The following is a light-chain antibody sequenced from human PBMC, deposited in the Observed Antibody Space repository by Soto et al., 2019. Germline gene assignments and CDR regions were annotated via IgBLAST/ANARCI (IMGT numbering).Light chain of an antibody. CDR2: GAS. V-gene: IGKV3-15*01. CDR3: QQYGHSPRT. J-gene: IGKJ1*01. CDR1: QSVSSN. Sequence: EIVMRQSPATLSVSPGEGSTLSWRASQSVSSNLAWYQQKPGQAPRLLIYGASTRATGIPARFSGSGSGTDFTLTISRLEPEDFAVYYCQQYGHSPRTFGQGTKVDIK.